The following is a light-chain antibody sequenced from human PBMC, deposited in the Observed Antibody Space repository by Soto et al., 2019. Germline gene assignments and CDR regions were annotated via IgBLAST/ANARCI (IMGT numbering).Light chain of an antibody. CDR1: QSVTNNY. CDR3: QQHGISRLIFT. Sequence: EIVLIQSPGTLSLSPGERATLSCRASQSVTNNYLAWYQQPPGQAPRLLIDGASSRATGAPDRFSGSGAGTDLALTITRLEPQAVAVSYCQQHGISRLIFTFGRGTKLGVK. V-gene: IGKV3-20*01. CDR2: GAS. J-gene: IGKJ2*01.